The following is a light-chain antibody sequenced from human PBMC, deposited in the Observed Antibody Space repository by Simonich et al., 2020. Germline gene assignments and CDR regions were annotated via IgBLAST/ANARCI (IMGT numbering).Light chain of an antibody. CDR3: MQGTHWPLT. Sequence: DVVMTQSPLSLPVTLGQPASISCRSSQSLVHSDGNTYLNWFQQRPGQSPRRLIYKVSTRDSGVPDRFSGSGSGTDFTLKISRVEAEDVGVYYCMQGTHWPLTFGQGTKVEIK. J-gene: IGKJ1*01. V-gene: IGKV2-30*02. CDR1: QSLVHSDGNTY. CDR2: KVS.